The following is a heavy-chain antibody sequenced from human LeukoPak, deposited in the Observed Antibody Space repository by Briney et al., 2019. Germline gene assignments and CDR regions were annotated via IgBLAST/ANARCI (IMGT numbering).Heavy chain of an antibody. CDR3: AKVRGRYCSSTSCYSDNWFAP. V-gene: IGHV3-23*01. D-gene: IGHD2-2*02. CDR1: GFTFSSYP. Sequence: PGGSLRLSCAASGFTFSSYPMSWVRQAPGKGLEWVSAISGSGGSTYYADSVKGRFTISRDNSKNTLYLQMNSLRAEDTAVYYCAKVRGRYCSSTSCYSDNWFAPWGQGTLVTVSS. J-gene: IGHJ5*02. CDR2: ISGSGGST.